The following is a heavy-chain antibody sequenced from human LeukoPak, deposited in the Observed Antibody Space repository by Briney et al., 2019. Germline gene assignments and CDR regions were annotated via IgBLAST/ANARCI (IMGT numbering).Heavy chain of an antibody. CDR2: IHYSGST. CDR3: ARQIASAGTAGFDF. J-gene: IGHJ4*02. Sequence: PSETLSLTCTVSGGSISSHYWTWIRQPPGKGLEWIGYIHYSGSTNYNPSLKSRVTISVDTSKTQISLKLTSVTAADTAVYYCARQIASAGTAGFDFWGQGALVTVSS. CDR1: GGSISSHY. V-gene: IGHV4-59*11. D-gene: IGHD6-13*01.